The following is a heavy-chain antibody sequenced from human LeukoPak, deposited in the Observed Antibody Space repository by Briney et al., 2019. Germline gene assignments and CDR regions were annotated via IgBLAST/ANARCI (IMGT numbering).Heavy chain of an antibody. V-gene: IGHV4-59*08. CDR2: IYYSGST. CDR1: GGSISSYY. J-gene: IGHJ3*02. CDR3: ARSYVDIVASDI. D-gene: IGHD5-12*01. Sequence: SETLSLTCTVSGGSISSYYWSWIRQPPGKGLEWTGYIYYSGSTNYNPSLKSRVTISVDTSKNQFSLKLSSVTAADTAVYYCARSYVDIVASDIWGQGTMVTVSS.